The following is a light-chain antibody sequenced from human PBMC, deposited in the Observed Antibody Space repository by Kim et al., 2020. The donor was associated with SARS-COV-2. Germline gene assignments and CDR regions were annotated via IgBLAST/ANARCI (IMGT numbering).Light chain of an antibody. CDR3: CSYAATYTWV. J-gene: IGLJ3*02. CDR1: SSDVGGYNY. V-gene: IGLV2-11*01. Sequence: GQSVTISCNGTSSDVGGYNYVSWYQQHPGKAPKLMIYDVNKRPSGVPDRFSGSKSGNTASLTISGLQAEDEADYYCCSYAATYTWVFGGGTQLTVL. CDR2: DVN.